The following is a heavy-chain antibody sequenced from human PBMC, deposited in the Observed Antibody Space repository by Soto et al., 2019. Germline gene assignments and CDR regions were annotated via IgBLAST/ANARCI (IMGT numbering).Heavy chain of an antibody. J-gene: IGHJ5*02. CDR1: GYIFTSYG. CDR3: ARGGVGATSGWFDP. D-gene: IGHD1-26*01. V-gene: IGHV1-18*01. CDR2: ITAYNGNT. Sequence: QVQLVQSGAEVKKPGASVMVSCKASGYIFTSYGISWVRQAPGQGLEWMGWITAYNGNTNYAQKFQGRVTITTDTTTTTAYMELKSLRSDDTAVYYCARGGVGATSGWFDPWGQGTLVTVSS.